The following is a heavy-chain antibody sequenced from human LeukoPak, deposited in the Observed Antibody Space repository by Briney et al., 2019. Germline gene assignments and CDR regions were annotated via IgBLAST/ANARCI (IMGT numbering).Heavy chain of an antibody. CDR3: TRGGKDSSGYYKYLDY. Sequence: ASVKVSCKASGYTFTSYDINWVGQATGQGLEWMGWMNPNSGNTGYAQKFQGRVTMTRNNSISTAYMELSSLRSEDTAVYYCTRGGKDSSGYYKYLDYWGQGTLVTVSS. D-gene: IGHD3-22*01. V-gene: IGHV1-8*01. CDR2: MNPNSGNT. J-gene: IGHJ4*02. CDR1: GYTFTSYD.